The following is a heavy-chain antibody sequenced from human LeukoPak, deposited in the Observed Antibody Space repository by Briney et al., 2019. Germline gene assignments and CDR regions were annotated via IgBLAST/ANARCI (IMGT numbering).Heavy chain of an antibody. CDR2: IIPILGIA. Sequence: GASVKVSCKASGGTFSSYAISWVRQAPGQGLEWMGRIIPILGIANYAQKFQGRVTITADKSTSTAYMELSSLRSEDTAVYYCAMRWLQLNLGLTFDYWGQGTLVTVSS. V-gene: IGHV1-69*04. CDR3: AMRWLQLNLGLTFDY. J-gene: IGHJ4*02. D-gene: IGHD5-24*01. CDR1: GGTFSSYA.